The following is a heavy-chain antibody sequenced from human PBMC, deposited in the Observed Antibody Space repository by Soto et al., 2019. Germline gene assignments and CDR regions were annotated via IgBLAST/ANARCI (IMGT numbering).Heavy chain of an antibody. CDR2: MNPNSGNT. J-gene: IGHJ3*02. D-gene: IGHD2-15*01. CDR3: AITEQDYCSGGSCYPNDAFDI. CDR1: GYTFTSYD. V-gene: IGHV1-8*01. Sequence: ASVKVSCKASGYTFTSYDINWVRQATGQGLEWMGWMNPNSGNTGYAQKFQGRVTMTRNTSISTAYMELSSLRSEDTAVYYCAITEQDYCSGGSCYPNDAFDIWGQGTMVTVSS.